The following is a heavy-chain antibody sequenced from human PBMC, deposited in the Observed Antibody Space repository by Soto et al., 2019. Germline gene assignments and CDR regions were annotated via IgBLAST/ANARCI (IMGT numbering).Heavy chain of an antibody. J-gene: IGHJ6*02. CDR2: VFSRGGT. D-gene: IGHD6-19*01. CDR3: ARMRPTGWHDYYFFGMDL. CDR1: GASITDHY. V-gene: IGHV4-59*11. Sequence: PSETLSLTCNVVGASITDHYWAWIRQPPGKGLEWIGCVFSRGGTYYAPSLKSRVTLSLDTSKNHFSLRLTSMTTADTAVYYCARMRPTGWHDYYFFGMDLWGQGTTVT.